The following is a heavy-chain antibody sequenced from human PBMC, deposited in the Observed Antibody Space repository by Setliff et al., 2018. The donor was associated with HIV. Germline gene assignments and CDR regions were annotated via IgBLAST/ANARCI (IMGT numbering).Heavy chain of an antibody. J-gene: IGHJ4*02. V-gene: IGHV4-4*02. D-gene: IGHD6-19*01. CDR3: ARFTSGWYCQY. CDR2: IYSNGGT. Sequence: SETLSLTCAVSGGSISSSNWWSWVRQPPGKRLEWIGYIYSNGGTAYNPSLKSRVTISVDTSKNQFSLKLTSVTIADTAVYYCARFTSGWYCQYWGQGTRVTVSS. CDR1: GGSISSSNW.